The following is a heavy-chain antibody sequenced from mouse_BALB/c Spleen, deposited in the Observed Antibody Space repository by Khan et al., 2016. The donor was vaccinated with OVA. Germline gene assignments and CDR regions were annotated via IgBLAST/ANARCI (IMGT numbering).Heavy chain of an antibody. J-gene: IGHJ2*01. CDR2: IWAGGSP. V-gene: IGHV2-9*02. CDR3: ARLEDI. D-gene: IGHD1-3*01. CDR1: GFSLTSYG. Sequence: QVQLKQSGPGLVAPSQSLSITCTVSGFSLTSYGVHWVRQPPGKGLEWLGVIWAGGSPNSNSALMSRLSISKDNSKIQVFLQINSLQTDDTAMYDYARLEDIWGQGTTLTVSS.